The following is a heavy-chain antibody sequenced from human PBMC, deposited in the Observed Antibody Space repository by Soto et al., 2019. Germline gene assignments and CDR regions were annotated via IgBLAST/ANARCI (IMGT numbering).Heavy chain of an antibody. CDR2: INPNSGGT. D-gene: IGHD3-9*01. CDR1: GYTFTGYY. J-gene: IGHJ6*02. V-gene: IGHV1-2*02. CDR3: ASDSYYDILTGYVAGMDV. Sequence: CKASGYTFTGYYMHWVRQAPGQGLEWMGWINPNSGGTNYAQKFQGRVTMTRDTSISTAYMGLSRLRSDDTAVYYCASDSYYDILTGYVAGMDVWGQGTTVTVSS.